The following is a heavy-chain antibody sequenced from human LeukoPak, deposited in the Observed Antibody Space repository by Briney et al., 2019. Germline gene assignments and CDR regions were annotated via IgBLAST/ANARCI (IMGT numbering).Heavy chain of an antibody. CDR2: ISSGSKYI. CDR3: ARALSYSYGSMDF. CDR1: VFTFSSYS. J-gene: IGHJ4*02. Sequence: GGPLRLSCAASVFTFSSYSMNWVRQAPGKGLEWVSSISSGSKYIYNADSVKGRFTISRDNAKNSLYLQMNSLRAEDTAVYYCARALSYSYGSMDFWGQGTLVIVSS. V-gene: IGHV3-21*01. D-gene: IGHD5-18*01.